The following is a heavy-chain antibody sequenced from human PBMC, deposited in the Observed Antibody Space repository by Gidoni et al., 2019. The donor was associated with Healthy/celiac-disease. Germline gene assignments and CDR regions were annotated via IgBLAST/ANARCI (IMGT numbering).Heavy chain of an antibody. Sequence: QVQLVQPGAEVKKPGASVKVSCKASGYTFTSYALHWVRQAPGQRLEWMGWINAGNGNTKYSQKFQGRVTITRDTSASTAYMELSSLRSEDTAVYDCARGDYDFWSGYRPFDPWGQGTLVTVSS. CDR2: INAGNGNT. CDR1: GYTFTSYA. CDR3: ARGDYDFWSGYRPFDP. V-gene: IGHV1-3*01. D-gene: IGHD3-3*01. J-gene: IGHJ5*02.